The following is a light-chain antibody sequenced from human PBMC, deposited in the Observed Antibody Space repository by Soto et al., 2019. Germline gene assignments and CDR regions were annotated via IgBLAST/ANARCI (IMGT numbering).Light chain of an antibody. CDR3: QSYDSFNWV. CDR1: SSDVGGSKY. J-gene: IGLJ3*02. V-gene: IGLV2-8*01. CDR2: EVT. Sequence: QSALTQPPSASGSPGRSVTISCTGTSSDVGGSKYVSWYQQHPGKAPKLIIYEVTRRPSGVPDRFSASKSGNTASLTVSGLQPEDEADYYCQSYDSFNWVFGGGTKLTVL.